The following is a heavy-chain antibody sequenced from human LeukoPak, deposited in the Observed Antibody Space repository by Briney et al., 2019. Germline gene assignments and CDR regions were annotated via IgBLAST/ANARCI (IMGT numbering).Heavy chain of an antibody. CDR1: GGSISSYY. J-gene: IGHJ3*02. CDR3: ARETLSLPDAFDI. V-gene: IGHV4-4*07. CDR2: IYTSGSA. Sequence: SETLSLTCTVSGGSISSYYWSRIRQPAGKGLEWIGRIYTSGSANYNPSLKSRVTMSVDTSKNQFSLKLSSVTAADTAVYYCARETLSLPDAFDIWGQGTMVTVSS. D-gene: IGHD3-16*02.